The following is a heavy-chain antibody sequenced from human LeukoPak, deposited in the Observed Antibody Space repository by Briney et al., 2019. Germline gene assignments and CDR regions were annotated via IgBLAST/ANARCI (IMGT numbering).Heavy chain of an antibody. CDR3: SRALSNTVRGVGDY. Sequence: PGGSLRLSCAASGFTFSSYVMHWVRQAPGKGLEWVAIISYDGSNEYYADSVKGRFTISRDNSKNTLYLQMNSLRVEDTAVYYCSRALSNTVRGVGDYWGQGTLVTVSS. CDR2: ISYDGSNE. J-gene: IGHJ4*02. V-gene: IGHV3-30*04. CDR1: GFTFSSYV. D-gene: IGHD3-10*01.